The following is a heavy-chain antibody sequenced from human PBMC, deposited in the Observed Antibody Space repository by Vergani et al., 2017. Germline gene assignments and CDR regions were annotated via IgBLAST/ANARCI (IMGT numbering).Heavy chain of an antibody. CDR2: VNPNSGGT. J-gene: IGHJ6*02. V-gene: IGHV1-2*02. CDR3: ARDVGATGIYYGMDV. Sequence: QVQLVQSGAEVKKPGASVKVSCKTSGFTFSGYYIHWVRQAPGQGLEWMGWVNPNSGGTNYAQKFQGRVTMTRDTSINTAYMELNRLKSDDTAVYYCARDVGATGIYYGMDVWGQGTTVTVSS. CDR1: GFTFSGYY. D-gene: IGHD1-26*01.